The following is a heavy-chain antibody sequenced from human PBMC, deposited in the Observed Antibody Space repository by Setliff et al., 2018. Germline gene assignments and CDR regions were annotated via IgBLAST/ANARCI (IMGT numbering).Heavy chain of an antibody. J-gene: IGHJ4*02. CDR3: GRVVARPVAGKWHFDY. CDR2: IKQDESEE. D-gene: IGHD6-19*01. CDR1: GFTVSNTY. Sequence: GGSLRLSCAASGFTVSNTYMTWVRQAPGKGLEWVANIKQDESEEHYVGSVKGRFTISRDNARNSVYLQMNSLRAEDAAVYYCGRVVARPVAGKWHFDYWGQGTLVTVSS. V-gene: IGHV3-7*01.